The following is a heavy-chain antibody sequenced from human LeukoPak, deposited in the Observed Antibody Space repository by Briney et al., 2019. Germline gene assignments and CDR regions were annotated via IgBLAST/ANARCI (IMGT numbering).Heavy chain of an antibody. D-gene: IGHD3-9*01. J-gene: IGHJ4*02. Sequence: GGSLRLSCAASGFTFSSYAMSWVRQAPGKGLEWVSAVSGSGGSTYYADSVKGRFTISRDNSKNTLYLQMNSLRVEDTAVYYCAKDRSITISEVGAGIDYWGQGTLVTVSS. V-gene: IGHV3-23*01. CDR3: AKDRSITISEVGAGIDY. CDR1: GFTFSSYA. CDR2: VSGSGGST.